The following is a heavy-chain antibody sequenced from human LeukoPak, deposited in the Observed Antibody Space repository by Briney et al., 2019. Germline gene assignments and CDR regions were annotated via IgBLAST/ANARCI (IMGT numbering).Heavy chain of an antibody. CDR2: IIPIFGTT. Sequence: ASVKVSCKTSGGTFSSYVISWVRQAPGQGLEWKGGIIPIFGTTNFAQSFQGRVTFTADESTNTAYMELSSLRSEDTAIYYCATPRARVLRTGYFRPPDYSYNMDVWGKGTTVTVSS. CDR3: ATPRARVLRTGYFRPPDYSYNMDV. V-gene: IGHV1-69*01. CDR1: GGTFSSYV. D-gene: IGHD2-15*01. J-gene: IGHJ6*04.